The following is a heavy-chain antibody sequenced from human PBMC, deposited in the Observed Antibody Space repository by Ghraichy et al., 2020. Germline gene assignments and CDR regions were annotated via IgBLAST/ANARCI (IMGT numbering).Heavy chain of an antibody. Sequence: SVNVSCKASGGTFSSYAISWVRQAPGQGLEWMGRIIPIFGTANYAQKFQGRVTITADESTSTAYMELSSLRSEDTAVYYCARDGGYSYGFSDYYYYMDVWGKGTTVTVSS. V-gene: IGHV1-69*13. CDR1: GGTFSSYA. D-gene: IGHD5-18*01. J-gene: IGHJ6*03. CDR2: IIPIFGTA. CDR3: ARDGGYSYGFSDYYYYMDV.